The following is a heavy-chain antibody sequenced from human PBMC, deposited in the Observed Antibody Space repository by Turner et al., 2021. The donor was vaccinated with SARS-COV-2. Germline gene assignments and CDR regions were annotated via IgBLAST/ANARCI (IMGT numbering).Heavy chain of an antibody. D-gene: IGHD3-3*01. Sequence: QVQLQESCPCLVKPSETLSLTCTVSGGSISSDFWSWIRQPPGKGLEWNGYIYYRGSTNYNPSLKSRVTMSVDTSKNQFSLKLRSVTAADTAGYYSARELRFNWLDSWGQGTLVTVSS. CDR3: ARELRFNWLDS. J-gene: IGHJ5*01. CDR2: IYYRGST. CDR1: GGSISSDF. V-gene: IGHV4-59*01.